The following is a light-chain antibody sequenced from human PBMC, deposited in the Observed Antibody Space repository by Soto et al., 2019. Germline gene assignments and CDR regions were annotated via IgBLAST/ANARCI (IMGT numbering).Light chain of an antibody. CDR3: QQRSNWPPLT. J-gene: IGKJ4*01. CDR2: DAS. CDR1: QSVGSY. V-gene: IGKV3-11*01. Sequence: EIVLRQSPATLSLSPGDRATLSCRASQSVGSYLAWYQQKPGQTPRLLIYDASNRATGIPARFSGSGSGTDFTLTISSLEPEDFAIYYCQQRSNWPPLTFGGGTKVEIK.